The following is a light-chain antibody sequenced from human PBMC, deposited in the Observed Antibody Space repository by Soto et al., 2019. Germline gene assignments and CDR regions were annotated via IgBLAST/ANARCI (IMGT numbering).Light chain of an antibody. V-gene: IGKV1D-12*01. CDR3: QQAYSFPIT. CDR2: AAS. J-gene: IGKJ5*01. Sequence: DSQVPQSHSSVSASLGDRFTITCRASQDIAGYLAWYQHKPGRAPELLIHAASSLQSGVPSRFSGSGSGTDFTLTINSLQPEDFATYYCQQAYSFPITFGQGTRLEIK. CDR1: QDIAGY.